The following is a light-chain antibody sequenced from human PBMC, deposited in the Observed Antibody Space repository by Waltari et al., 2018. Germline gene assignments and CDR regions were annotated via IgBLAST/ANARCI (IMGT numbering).Light chain of an antibody. CDR2: LGS. CDR3: MQSLQALWT. Sequence: IVMSQSPLSLPVTPGETASISCRSSQSLLHSNGYNYLDWYLQKPGQSPQLLIYLGSNRASGVPDRFSGSGSGTDFTLKISRVEAEDVGVYYCMQSLQALWTFGQGTKVEIK. V-gene: IGKV2-28*01. CDR1: QSLLHSNGYNY. J-gene: IGKJ1*01.